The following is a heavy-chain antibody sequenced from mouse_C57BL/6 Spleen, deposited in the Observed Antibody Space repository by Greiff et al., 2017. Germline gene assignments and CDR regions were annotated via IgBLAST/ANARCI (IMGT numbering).Heavy chain of an antibody. Sequence: EVQLVESGGDLVKPGGSLKLSCAASGFTFSSYGMSWVRQTPDKRLEWVATISSGGSYTYYPDSVKGRFTISRDNAKNTLYLQMSSLKSEDTAMYYCAIQNYYGSSPHYYAMDYWGQGTSVTVSS. CDR3: AIQNYYGSSPHYYAMDY. CDR1: GFTFSSYG. V-gene: IGHV5-6*01. J-gene: IGHJ4*01. CDR2: ISSGGSYT. D-gene: IGHD1-1*01.